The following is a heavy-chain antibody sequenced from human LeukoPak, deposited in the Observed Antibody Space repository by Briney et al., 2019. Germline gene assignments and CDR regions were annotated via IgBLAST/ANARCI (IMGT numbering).Heavy chain of an antibody. D-gene: IGHD6-6*01. Sequence: GRSLRLSCAASGFTFDDYAMHWVRQAPGKGLEWVSGISWNSGSIGYADSVKGRFTISRDNAKNSLYLQMNSLRAEDTALYYCAKVPYEYSSSSVWELPYYFDYWGQGTLVTVSS. CDR3: AKVPYEYSSSSVWELPYYFDY. J-gene: IGHJ4*02. CDR2: ISWNSGSI. V-gene: IGHV3-9*01. CDR1: GFTFDDYA.